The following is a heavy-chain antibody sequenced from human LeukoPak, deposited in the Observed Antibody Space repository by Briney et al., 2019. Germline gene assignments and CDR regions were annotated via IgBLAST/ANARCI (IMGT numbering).Heavy chain of an antibody. CDR1: GGSFSGYY. D-gene: IGHD3-10*01. CDR3: ARGRKVRGVIGMDV. V-gene: IGHV4-34*01. CDR2: INHSGST. J-gene: IGHJ6*04. Sequence: SETLSLTCAVYGGSFSGYYWSWIRQPPGKGLEWIGEINHSGSTNYNPSLKSRVTKSVDTSKNQFSLKLSSVTAADTAVYYCARGRKVRGVIGMDVWGKGTTVTVSS.